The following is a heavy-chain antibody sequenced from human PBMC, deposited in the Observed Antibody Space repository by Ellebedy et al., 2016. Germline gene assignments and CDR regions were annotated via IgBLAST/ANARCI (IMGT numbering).Heavy chain of an antibody. J-gene: IGHJ3*02. CDR2: ISYDGSNK. D-gene: IGHD3-22*01. V-gene: IGHV3-30*18. CDR1: GFTFSSYG. Sequence: GESLKISXAASGFTFSSYGMHWVRQAPGKGLEWVAVISYDGSNKYYADSVKGRFTISRDNSKNTLYLQMNSLRAEDTAVYYCAKDRRVRSGYYYNDAFDIWGQGTMVTVSS. CDR3: AKDRRVRSGYYYNDAFDI.